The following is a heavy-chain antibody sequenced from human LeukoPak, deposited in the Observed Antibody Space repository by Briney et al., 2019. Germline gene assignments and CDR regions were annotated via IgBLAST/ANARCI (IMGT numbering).Heavy chain of an antibody. V-gene: IGHV3-30*02. CDR3: ARLAFYGSGGFNAFDI. D-gene: IGHD3-10*01. CDR1: GFTFSTSG. J-gene: IGHJ3*02. CDR2: IRSDGSNK. Sequence: PGGSLRLSCSASGFTFSTSGMHWVRQAPGKGLEWVAHIRSDGSNKFYADSVKGRFTISRDTSKNTLYLQMNSLRPEDTSVYYCARLAFYGSGGFNAFDIWGQGTMVTVSS.